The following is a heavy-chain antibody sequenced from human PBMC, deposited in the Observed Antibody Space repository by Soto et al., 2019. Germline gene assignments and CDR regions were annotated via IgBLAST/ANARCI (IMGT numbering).Heavy chain of an antibody. D-gene: IGHD2-15*01. CDR1: GGSISSYY. V-gene: IGHV4-59*08. CDR3: ARHVPYCSDSSHCAYGLDV. Sequence: QVQLQESGPGLVRPSETLSLICTVSGGSISSYYWSWIRQPPGKGLEWIGYIYYSGTTRYNPSLKSRVTISVDTSKIQFPLKLSSLTAADTAVYHCARHVPYCSDSSHCAYGLDVWGQGTTVTVSS. CDR2: IYYSGTT. J-gene: IGHJ6*02.